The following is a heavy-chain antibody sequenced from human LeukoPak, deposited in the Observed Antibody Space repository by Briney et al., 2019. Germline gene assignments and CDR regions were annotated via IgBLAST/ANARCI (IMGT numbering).Heavy chain of an antibody. CDR1: GFAFNSYA. Sequence: GGSLRLSCAASGFAFNSYAMSWVRQAPGKGLEWVSAINNDGDSTYSADSVKGRFTVSRDNSKNTLYLQMNSLRAEDAAVYYCAQQVGYCSSGNCYFTYWGQGTLVTVSS. D-gene: IGHD2-15*01. V-gene: IGHV3-23*01. CDR3: AQQVGYCSSGNCYFTY. CDR2: INNDGDST. J-gene: IGHJ1*01.